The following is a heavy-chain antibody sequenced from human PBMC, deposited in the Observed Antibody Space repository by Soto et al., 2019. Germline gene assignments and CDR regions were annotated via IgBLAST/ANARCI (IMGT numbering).Heavy chain of an antibody. CDR3: AKADFWSGFAPSPWAYFHY. CDR2: ISGSGGST. J-gene: IGHJ4*02. D-gene: IGHD3-3*01. V-gene: IGHV3-23*01. CDR1: GFTFSSYA. Sequence: PGGSLRLSCAASGFTFSSYAMSWVRQAPGKGLEWVSAISGSGGSTYYADSVKGRFTISRDNSKNTLYLQMNSLRAEDTAVYYCAKADFWSGFAPSPWAYFHYSGPGTLLTVYS.